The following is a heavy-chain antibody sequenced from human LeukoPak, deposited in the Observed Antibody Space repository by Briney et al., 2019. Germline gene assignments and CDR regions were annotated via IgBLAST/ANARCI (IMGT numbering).Heavy chain of an antibody. V-gene: IGHV1-18*04. Sequence: GVSVTVSCKTSGYTFTYYGINWVRQAPGQGREWMGWISGYNGNTKYAQKFQGRVTMTTDTFTNTAYMELRSLRSDDTAMYYCARDKSPIRSRSGSESSPLDNWGQGTLVFVSS. CDR2: ISGYNGNT. J-gene: IGHJ4*02. CDR1: GYTFTYYG. D-gene: IGHD6-19*01. CDR3: ARDKSPIRSRSGSESSPLDN.